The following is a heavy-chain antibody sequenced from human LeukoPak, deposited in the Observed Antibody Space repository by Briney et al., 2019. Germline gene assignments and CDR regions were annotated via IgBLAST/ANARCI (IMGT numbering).Heavy chain of an antibody. CDR1: GFTFSSYS. CDR2: ISSSSSTI. Sequence: PGGSLRLSCAASGFTFSSYSMNWVRQAPGKGLEWVSYISSSSSTIYYADSVKGRFTISRDNAKNSLYLQMNSLRAEDTAVYYCARDSGSPPLGAFDIWGQGTMVTVSS. J-gene: IGHJ3*02. V-gene: IGHV3-48*04. D-gene: IGHD1-26*01. CDR3: ARDSGSPPLGAFDI.